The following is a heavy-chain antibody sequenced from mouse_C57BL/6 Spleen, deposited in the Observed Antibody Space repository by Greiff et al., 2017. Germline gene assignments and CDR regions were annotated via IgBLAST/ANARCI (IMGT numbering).Heavy chain of an antibody. CDR2: IDPENGDT. V-gene: IGHV14-4*01. CDR3: TAEYSNPYAMDY. J-gene: IGHJ4*01. CDR1: GFNIKDAY. Sequence: VQLQQSGAELVRPGASVKLSCTASGFNIKDAYMHWVKQRPEQGLEWIGWIDPENGDTEYASKFQGKATITADTSSNTAYLQLSSLTSEDTAVYYRTAEYSNPYAMDYWGQGTSVTVSA. D-gene: IGHD2-5*01.